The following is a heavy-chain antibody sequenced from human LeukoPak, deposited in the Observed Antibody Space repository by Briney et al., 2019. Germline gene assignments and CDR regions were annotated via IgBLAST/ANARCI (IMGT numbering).Heavy chain of an antibody. J-gene: IGHJ3*02. CDR1: GFTFSNYS. V-gene: IGHV3-21*01. Sequence: QPGGSLRLSCAASGFTFSNYSMNWVRQAPGKGLEWVSSISSSSSYIYYADSVKGRFTISRDNAKNSLYLQMNSLRAEDTAVYYCARDRPRFLEGEAPPAFDIWGQGTMVTVSS. CDR2: ISSSSSYI. CDR3: ARDRPRFLEGEAPPAFDI. D-gene: IGHD3-3*01.